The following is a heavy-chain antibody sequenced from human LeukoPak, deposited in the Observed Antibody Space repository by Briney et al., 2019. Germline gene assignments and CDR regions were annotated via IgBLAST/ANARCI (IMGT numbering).Heavy chain of an antibody. CDR3: ARGKDHDFWNPFDY. Sequence: GGSLRLSCAASGFTLSNYAMTWVRQAPGKGLEWVSGIDGSGGSPPSADSVKGRFTISRDLSKDTLYLQMDSLRAEDTAAYYCARGKDHDFWNPFDYWGQGTLVTVSS. D-gene: IGHD3-3*01. V-gene: IGHV3-23*01. J-gene: IGHJ4*02. CDR1: GFTLSNYA. CDR2: IDGSGGSP.